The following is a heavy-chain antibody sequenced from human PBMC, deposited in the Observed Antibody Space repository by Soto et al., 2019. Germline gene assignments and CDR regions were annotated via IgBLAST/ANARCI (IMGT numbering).Heavy chain of an antibody. Sequence: SETLSLTCTVSGGSISSYYWSWIRQPPGKGLEWIGYIYYSGSTNYNPSLKSRVTISVDTSKNQFSLKLSSVTAADTAVYYCARQHYYYYMDVWGKGTTVTVSS. V-gene: IGHV4-59*08. CDR1: GGSISSYY. CDR3: ARQHYYYYMDV. CDR2: IYYSGST. J-gene: IGHJ6*03.